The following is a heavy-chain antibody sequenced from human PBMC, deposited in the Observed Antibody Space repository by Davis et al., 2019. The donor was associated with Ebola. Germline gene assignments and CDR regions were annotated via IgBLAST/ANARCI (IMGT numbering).Heavy chain of an antibody. D-gene: IGHD6-13*01. CDR2: ISSSSSYT. CDR1: GFTFSSYS. Sequence: GGSLRLSCAASGFTFSSYSMNWVRQAPGKGLEWVSSISSSSSYTNYADSVKGRFTISRDDAKKSLYLQMDSLRVEDTALYYCARGPSTGNSFSYWGQGTLVTVSS. J-gene: IGHJ4*02. CDR3: ARGPSTGNSFSY. V-gene: IGHV3-21*01.